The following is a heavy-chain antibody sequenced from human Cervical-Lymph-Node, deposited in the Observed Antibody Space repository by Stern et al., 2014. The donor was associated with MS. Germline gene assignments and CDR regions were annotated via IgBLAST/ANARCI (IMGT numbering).Heavy chain of an antibody. V-gene: IGHV1-18*01. CDR2: ISTYNGNP. J-gene: IGHJ4*02. Sequence: QVQLVESGVEVKKPGASVKVSCTASGYNFNNYGITWVRQAPGQGLEWMGWISTYNGNPTYAQNFQGRVTMTTDTATNTAYLEMRSLTQDDTAVFYCAREAAARSFDFWGQGTLVTVSS. CDR3: AREAAARSFDF. CDR1: GYNFNNYG. D-gene: IGHD6-6*01.